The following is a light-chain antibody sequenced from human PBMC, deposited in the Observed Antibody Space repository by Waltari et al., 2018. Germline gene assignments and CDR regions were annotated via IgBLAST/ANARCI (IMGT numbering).Light chain of an antibody. CDR2: AAS. J-gene: IGKJ3*01. V-gene: IGKV1-17*01. Sequence: IQMPHSPPSLSASAGDTVTITCRASQGISTYLNWYQQKPGKAPKRLIYAASSLESGVPSRFSGSGSGTDFTLTISSLQPEDFATYYCLQYNSHPFTFGPGTKLDIK. CDR1: QGISTY. CDR3: LQYNSHPFT.